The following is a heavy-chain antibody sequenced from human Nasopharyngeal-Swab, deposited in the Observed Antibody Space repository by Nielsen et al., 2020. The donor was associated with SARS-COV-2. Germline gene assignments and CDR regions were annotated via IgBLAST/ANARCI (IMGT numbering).Heavy chain of an antibody. CDR3: AKDREYYDFWSGYSPLPIFDY. CDR2: IYSGGSST. CDR1: GFTFSSYA. Sequence: GESLKISCAASGFTFSSYAMSWARQAPGKGLEWVSVIYSGGSSTYYADSVKGRFTISRDNSKNTLYLQMNSLRAEDTAVYYCAKDREYYDFWSGYSPLPIFDYWGQGTLVTVSS. J-gene: IGHJ4*02. V-gene: IGHV3-23*03. D-gene: IGHD3-3*01.